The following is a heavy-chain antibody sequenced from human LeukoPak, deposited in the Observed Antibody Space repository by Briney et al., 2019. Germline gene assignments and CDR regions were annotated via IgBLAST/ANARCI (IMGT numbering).Heavy chain of an antibody. CDR2: IYSTGTT. J-gene: IGHJ4*02. CDR1: SSFVSGFY. Sequence: PSETLSLTCTVSSSFVSGFYWTWIRQPPGNGLEWFGFIYSTGTTSYNSSLQSRVTISVDTSSNEFSLKRGSVIAATAAIYCCGGRGRGTIDYWGQGTLVAVSS. V-gene: IGHV4-4*09. CDR3: GGRGRGTIDY. D-gene: IGHD3-10*01.